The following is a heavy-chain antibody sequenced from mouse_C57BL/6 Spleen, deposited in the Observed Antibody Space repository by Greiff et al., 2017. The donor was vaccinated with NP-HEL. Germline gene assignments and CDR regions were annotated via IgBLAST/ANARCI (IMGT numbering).Heavy chain of an antibody. CDR3: AICPAYYGSSYGYFDV. CDR2: IHPSDSDT. CDR1: GYTFTSYW. D-gene: IGHD1-1*01. V-gene: IGHV1-74*01. J-gene: IGHJ1*03. Sequence: VQLQQSGAELVKPGASVKVSCKASGYTFTSYWMHWVKQRPGQGLEWIGRIHPSDSDTNYNQKFKGKDTLTVDKSSSTSYMQLSSLTSEASSVYYCAICPAYYGSSYGYFDVWGTGTTVTVSS.